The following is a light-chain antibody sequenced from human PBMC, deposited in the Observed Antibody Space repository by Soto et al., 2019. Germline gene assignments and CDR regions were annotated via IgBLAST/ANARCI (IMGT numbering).Light chain of an antibody. CDR2: AVS. Sequence: QSALTQPRSVSGSPGQSVTISCTRTNSDVGAYTFVSWYQQLPGKAPKLIISAVSYRPSGVPDRFSGSKSGNTASLTISGLQAEDEADYYCFSYTASDMWVFGGGTKVTVL. V-gene: IGLV2-11*01. CDR1: NSDVGAYTF. J-gene: IGLJ3*02. CDR3: FSYTASDMWV.